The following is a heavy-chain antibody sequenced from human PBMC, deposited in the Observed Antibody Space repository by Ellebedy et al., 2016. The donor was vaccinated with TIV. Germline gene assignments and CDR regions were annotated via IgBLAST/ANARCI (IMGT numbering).Heavy chain of an antibody. CDR3: ARHFDYGDYRYDAFNI. J-gene: IGHJ3*02. Sequence: SETLSLTCSFSGGSINNYYWTWIRQPPGKGLEWIGYIYDSGSTNYNPSLKSRVTISVDTSQSQLSLRLTSVTAADTAVYYCARHFDYGDYRYDAFNIWGQGTMVAVSS. V-gene: IGHV4-59*08. D-gene: IGHD4-17*01. CDR2: IYDSGST. CDR1: GGSINNYY.